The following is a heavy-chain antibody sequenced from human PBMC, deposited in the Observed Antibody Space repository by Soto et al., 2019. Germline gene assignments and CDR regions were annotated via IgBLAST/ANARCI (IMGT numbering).Heavy chain of an antibody. V-gene: IGHV4-34*01. D-gene: IGHD4-17*01. Sequence: QVQLQQWGAGLLKPSETLSLTCAVYGGSLSGYYWSWIRQPPGKGLEWIGEINHSGSTNYNPSLKSRVTISVDTSKNQFSLKLTSVTAADTAVYYCARGPGHGDYEDYWGQGTLVTVSS. CDR1: GGSLSGYY. CDR3: ARGPGHGDYEDY. CDR2: INHSGST. J-gene: IGHJ4*02.